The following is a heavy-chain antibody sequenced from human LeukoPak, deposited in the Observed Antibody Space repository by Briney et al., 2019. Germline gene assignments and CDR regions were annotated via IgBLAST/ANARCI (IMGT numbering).Heavy chain of an antibody. CDR3: ARGRGGYYSTHYFDY. CDR2: INHSGST. V-gene: IGHV4-34*01. CDR1: GGSFSGYY. Sequence: PSETLSLTCAVYGGSFSGYYWSWIRQPPGKGLEWIGEINHSGSTNYNPSLKSRVTISVDTSKNQFSLKLSSVTAADTAVYYCARGRGGYYSTHYFDYWGQGTLVTVSS. D-gene: IGHD3-22*01. J-gene: IGHJ4*02.